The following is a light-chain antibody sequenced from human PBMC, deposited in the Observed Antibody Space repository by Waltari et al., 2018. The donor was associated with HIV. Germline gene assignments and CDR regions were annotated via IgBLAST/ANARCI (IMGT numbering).Light chain of an antibody. V-gene: IGLV1-47*01. CDR2: RNN. CDR3: AAWDDSLRGVV. CDR1: SSNIGSNY. Sequence: QSVLTQPPSASGTPGQRFTISCSGSSSNIGSNYVYWYQQLPGTAPKLLIYRNNQRPAGVPDRLSGSKSGTSASRAISGLRSEDEADYYWAAWDDSLRGVVFGGGTKLTVL. J-gene: IGLJ2*01.